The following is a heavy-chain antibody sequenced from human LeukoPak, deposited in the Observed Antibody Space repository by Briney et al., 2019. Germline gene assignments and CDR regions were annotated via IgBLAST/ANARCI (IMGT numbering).Heavy chain of an antibody. V-gene: IGHV3-23*01. CDR1: GFTFSAFG. CDR3: AKDYYYDSSGYYSGGAFDV. CDR2: ISGRGDGT. J-gene: IGHJ3*01. D-gene: IGHD3-22*01. Sequence: GGSLRLSCAASGFTFSAFGMSWVRQAPGKGLEWVSSISGRGDGTDHAESVKGRFTVSRENFKNTVFLQMNSLRVEDTAVYYCAKDYYYDSSGYYSGGAFDVWGRGTMVTVSS.